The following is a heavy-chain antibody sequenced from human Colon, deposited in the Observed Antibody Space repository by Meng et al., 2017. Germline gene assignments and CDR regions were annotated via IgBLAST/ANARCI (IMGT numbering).Heavy chain of an antibody. Sequence: VHVGVAGRGLVCPGVSLGLSCAASGFTFSDYWMHWVRKAPGKGLVWVSRIKSDGSSISYADSVKGRFTISRDNAKNTLYLQMNSLRAEDTAVYYCARDRSIAAAGIDYWGQGTLVTVSS. D-gene: IGHD6-13*01. J-gene: IGHJ4*02. CDR3: ARDRSIAAAGIDY. V-gene: IGHV3-74*01. CDR1: GFTFSDYW. CDR2: IKSDGSSI.